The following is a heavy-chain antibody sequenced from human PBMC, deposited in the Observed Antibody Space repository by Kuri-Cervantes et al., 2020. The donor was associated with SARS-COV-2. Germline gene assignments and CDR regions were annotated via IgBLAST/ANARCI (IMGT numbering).Heavy chain of an antibody. CDR2: FSTSNGKT. V-gene: IGHV1-18*01. Sequence: ASVKVSCKAPIYTSMNYGISWVRQAPGQGLEWLAIFSTSNGKTHYAQRFQGRVTLTTDTSTRTAYMELRSLRSDDTAVYYCARAPGYCSGGSCYSGGGYWGQGTLVTVSS. J-gene: IGHJ4*02. CDR3: ARAPGYCSGGSCYSGGGY. CDR1: IYTSMNYG. D-gene: IGHD2-15*01.